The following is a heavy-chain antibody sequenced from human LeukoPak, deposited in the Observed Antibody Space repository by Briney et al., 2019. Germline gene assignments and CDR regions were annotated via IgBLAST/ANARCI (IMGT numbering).Heavy chain of an antibody. CDR3: ARTHYYYDSSGYRLVFDAFDI. CDR2: IYTSGST. V-gene: IGHV4-4*07. D-gene: IGHD3-22*01. CDR1: GGSISSYY. Sequence: SETLSLTCTVSGGSISSYYWSWIRQPAGKGLEWIGRIYTSGSTNYNPSLKSRVTMSVDTSKNQFSLKLSSVTAADTAVYYCARTHYYYDSSGYRLVFDAFDIWGQGTMVTVS. J-gene: IGHJ3*02.